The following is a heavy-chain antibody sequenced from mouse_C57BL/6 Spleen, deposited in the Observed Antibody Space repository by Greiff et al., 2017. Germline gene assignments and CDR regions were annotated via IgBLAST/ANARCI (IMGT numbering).Heavy chain of an antibody. CDR2: IYPGNSDT. V-gene: IGHV1-5*01. D-gene: IGHD1-1*01. J-gene: IGHJ2*01. CDR1: GYTFTSYW. CDR3: TRRGEIYYYGSYYFDY. Sequence: EVKVVESGTVLARPGASVKMSCKTSGYTFTSYWMHWVKQRPGQGLEWIGAIYPGNSDTSYNQKFKGKAKLTAVTSASTAYMELSSLTNEDSAVYYCTRRGEIYYYGSYYFDYWGQGTTLTVSS.